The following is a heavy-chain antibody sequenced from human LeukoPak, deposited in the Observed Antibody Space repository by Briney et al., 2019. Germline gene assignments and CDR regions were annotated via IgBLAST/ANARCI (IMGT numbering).Heavy chain of an antibody. CDR3: AAGEMAPDY. V-gene: IGHV3-74*01. CDR2: INSDGSSK. Sequence: GGSLRLSCAASGFTFSRYWMHWVRQAPGKGLVWVSRINSDGSSKSYADSVKGRFTISRDNAKNTLCLQMNSLRAEDTAVYYCAAGEMAPDYWGQGTLATVSS. D-gene: IGHD5-24*01. CDR1: GFTFSRYW. J-gene: IGHJ4*02.